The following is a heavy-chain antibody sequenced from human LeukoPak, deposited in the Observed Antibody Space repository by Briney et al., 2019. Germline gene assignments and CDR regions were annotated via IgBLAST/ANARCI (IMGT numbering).Heavy chain of an antibody. CDR3: AREAGYCSGTNCRYYYYGMDV. J-gene: IGHJ6*02. D-gene: IGHD2-2*01. V-gene: IGHV3-33*01. Sequence: GRSLRLSCAASGFTFSTYGMHWVRQAPGKGPEWVAVIWYDGNNKYYGDSVKGRFTISRDNSKNTLYLQMNSLRAEDTAVYFCAREAGYCSGTNCRYYYYGMDVWGQGTTVTVSS. CDR1: GFTFSTYG. CDR2: IWYDGNNK.